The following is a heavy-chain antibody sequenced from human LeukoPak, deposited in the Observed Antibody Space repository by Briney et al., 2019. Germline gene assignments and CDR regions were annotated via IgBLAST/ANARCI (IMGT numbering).Heavy chain of an antibody. CDR3: GSLDSREDSSSRWGPLDI. CDR1: GFTFSSYW. V-gene: IGHV3-7*01. CDR2: INQDGSEK. J-gene: IGHJ3*02. D-gene: IGHD6-6*01. Sequence: AGGSLRLSCEASGFTFSSYWMSWVRQAPGKGLYWVANINQDGSEKYYVDSVKGRFTISRDNAKNSLYLQMNSLRTEDTAVYYCGSLDSREDSSSRWGPLDIXGQGTMVTVSS.